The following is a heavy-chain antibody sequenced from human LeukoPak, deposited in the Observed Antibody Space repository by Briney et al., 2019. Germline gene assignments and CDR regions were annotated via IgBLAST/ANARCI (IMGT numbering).Heavy chain of an antibody. Sequence: SETLSLTCAVYGGSFSGYYWSWIRQPPGKGLEWIGEINHSGSTNYNPSLKSRVTISVDTSKNQFSLRLSSVTAADTAVYYCARVEVGDNYNYYYYMDVWGKGTTVTVSS. CDR2: INHSGST. J-gene: IGHJ6*03. CDR3: ARVEVGDNYNYYYYMDV. CDR1: GGSFSGYY. D-gene: IGHD1-26*01. V-gene: IGHV4-34*01.